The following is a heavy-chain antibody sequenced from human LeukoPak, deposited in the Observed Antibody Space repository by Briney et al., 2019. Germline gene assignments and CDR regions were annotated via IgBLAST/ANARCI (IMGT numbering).Heavy chain of an antibody. J-gene: IGHJ4*02. Sequence: GETLRLSCAASGFTFSSHGMNWVRQAPGKGLEWVSGISSSCGNTYYADSVKGRFTISRDNSKNTLYLQMNSLRAEDTAVYYCARGWRAGSTDYWGQGTLVTVSS. V-gene: IGHV3-23*01. CDR3: ARGWRAGSTDY. D-gene: IGHD3-10*01. CDR2: ISSSCGNT. CDR1: GFTFSSHG.